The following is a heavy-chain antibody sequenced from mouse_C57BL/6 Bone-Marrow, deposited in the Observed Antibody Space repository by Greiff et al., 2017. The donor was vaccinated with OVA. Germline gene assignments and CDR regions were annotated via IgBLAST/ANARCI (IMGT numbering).Heavy chain of an antibody. Sequence: EVQRVESGPGMVKPSQSLSLTCTVTGYSITSGYDWHWIRHFPGNKLEWMGYISYSGSTNYNPSLKSRISITHDTSKNHFFLKLNSVTTEDTATYYCARGGYYGSSYGVAYWGQGTLVTVSA. J-gene: IGHJ3*01. D-gene: IGHD1-1*01. V-gene: IGHV3-1*01. CDR1: GYSITSGYD. CDR3: ARGGYYGSSYGVAY. CDR2: ISYSGST.